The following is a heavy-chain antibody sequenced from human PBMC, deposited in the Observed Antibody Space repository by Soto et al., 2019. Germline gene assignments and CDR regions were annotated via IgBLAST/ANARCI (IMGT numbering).Heavy chain of an antibody. D-gene: IGHD5-18*01. J-gene: IGHJ4*02. CDR1: GYSFTSYW. V-gene: IGHV5-51*01. Sequence: PGESLKISCKGSGYSFTSYWIGWVRQMPGKGLEWMGIIYPGDSDTRYSPSFQGQVTISADKSISTAYLQWSSLKASDTAMYYCARQGVGYSYGYEFDYWGQGTLVTVSS. CDR2: IYPGDSDT. CDR3: ARQGVGYSYGYEFDY.